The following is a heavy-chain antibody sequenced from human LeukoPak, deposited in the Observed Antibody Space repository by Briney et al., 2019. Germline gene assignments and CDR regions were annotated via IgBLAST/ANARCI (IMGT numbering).Heavy chain of an antibody. D-gene: IGHD3/OR15-3a*01. J-gene: IGHJ4*02. CDR1: GGSISSSSYY. Sequence: SETLSLTCTVSGGSISSSSYYWGWIRQPPGKGLEWIGSIYYSGRTYYNPSLKSRVTISVDTSKNQFSLKLTSVTAADTAVYYCARQTGSGLFILPGGQGTLVTVSS. CDR3: ARQTGSGLFILP. CDR2: IYYSGRT. V-gene: IGHV4-39*01.